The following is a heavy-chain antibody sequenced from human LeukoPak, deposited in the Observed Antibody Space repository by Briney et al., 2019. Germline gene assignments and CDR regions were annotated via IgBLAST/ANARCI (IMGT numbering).Heavy chain of an antibody. D-gene: IGHD4-17*01. V-gene: IGHV3-7*01. CDR3: ARLGARQILEY. CDR1: EFSFSSYW. CDR2: IRQDGGEK. Sequence: GGSLRLSCAASEFSFSSYWMSWVRQALGKGLEWVANIRQDGGEKYYLDSVKGRFTVSRDNAKNSLYLQMNSLRAEDTAVYYCARLGARQILEYWGQGTLVTVSS. J-gene: IGHJ4*02.